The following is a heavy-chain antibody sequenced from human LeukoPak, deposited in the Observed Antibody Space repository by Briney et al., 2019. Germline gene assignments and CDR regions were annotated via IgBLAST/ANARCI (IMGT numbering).Heavy chain of an antibody. CDR1: GGSFSGYY. Sequence: PSETLSLTCAVYGGSFSGYYCSWIRQPPGKGLEWIGEINHSGSTNYNPSLKSRVTISLDTSENQFSLRLSSMTAADTAVYYCARPASSSGFYPFDSWGQGTLVTVSS. CDR3: ARPASSSGFYPFDS. CDR2: INHSGST. D-gene: IGHD3-22*01. J-gene: IGHJ4*02. V-gene: IGHV4-34*01.